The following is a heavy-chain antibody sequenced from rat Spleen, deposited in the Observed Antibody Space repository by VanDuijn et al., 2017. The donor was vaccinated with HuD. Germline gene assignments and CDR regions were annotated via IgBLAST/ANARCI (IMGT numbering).Heavy chain of an antibody. CDR2: ISNGGGKT. CDR1: GFTFSNYY. J-gene: IGHJ2*01. V-gene: IGHV5-25*01. CDR3: AKDRGALFDY. D-gene: IGHD4-3*01. Sequence: EVHLVESGGGLVQPGRSMKLSCAASGFTFSNYYMAWVRQSPTKGLEWVASISNGGGKTYYRDSVQGRFTISRDNAKSTLYLQMESLRSEDTATYYCAKDRGALFDYWGQGVMVTVSS.